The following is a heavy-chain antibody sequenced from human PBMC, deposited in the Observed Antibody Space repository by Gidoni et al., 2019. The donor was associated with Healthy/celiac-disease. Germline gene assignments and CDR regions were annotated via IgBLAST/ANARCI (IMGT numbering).Heavy chain of an antibody. V-gene: IGHV1-18*01. Sequence: GQGLEWMGWTSAYNGNTNYAQKLQGRVTMTTDTSTSTAYMELRSLRSDDTAVYYCARDTYYYDSSGYWSNGMDVWGQGTTVTVSS. D-gene: IGHD3-22*01. CDR3: ARDTYYYDSSGYWSNGMDV. J-gene: IGHJ6*02. CDR2: TSAYNGNT.